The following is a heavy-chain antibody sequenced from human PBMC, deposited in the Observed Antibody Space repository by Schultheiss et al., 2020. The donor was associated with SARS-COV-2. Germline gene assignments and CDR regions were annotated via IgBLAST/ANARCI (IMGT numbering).Heavy chain of an antibody. Sequence: GGSLRLSCAASGFTFSSYAMTWVRQAPGKGLEWVSAISGSGGTTSYADSVKGRFSISRDSSKNTLYLQMNSLRAEDTAVYYCARASSYYYMDVWGKGTTVTVSS. CDR3: ARASSYYYMDV. CDR1: GFTFSSYA. CDR2: ISGSGGTT. J-gene: IGHJ6*03. V-gene: IGHV3-23*01.